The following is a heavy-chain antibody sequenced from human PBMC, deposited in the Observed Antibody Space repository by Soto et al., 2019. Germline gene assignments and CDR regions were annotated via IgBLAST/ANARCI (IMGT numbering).Heavy chain of an antibody. CDR3: ARSAISPFGGLIGPFDY. V-gene: IGHV1-3*05. Sequence: QVQLVQSGAEEKKPGASVKVSCQASGYTFTAYAIHWVRQAPGQRLEWMGWINAGNGNTRYLQKFQTRITSTRDTSAGTAYMELSSLTFADTAVYYCARSAISPFGGLIGPFDYWGQGNLVAVSS. CDR2: INAGNGNT. D-gene: IGHD3-16*02. J-gene: IGHJ4*02. CDR1: GYTFTAYA.